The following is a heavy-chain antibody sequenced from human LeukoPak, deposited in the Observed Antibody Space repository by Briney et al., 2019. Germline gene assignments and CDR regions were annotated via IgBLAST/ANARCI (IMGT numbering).Heavy chain of an antibody. CDR3: AKGWTSIKYDS. CDR2: ISSSGGRT. CDR1: GFTFNTYA. V-gene: IGHV3-23*01. D-gene: IGHD3/OR15-3a*01. Sequence: GGSPRLSCAASGFTFNTYAMSWVSQARGKGGEGVSAISSSGGRTFHADSVKGGFTISRDNSKNTLYLQMNSLTAEDTAVYYCAKGWTSIKYDSWGQGTLVTVSS. J-gene: IGHJ4*02.